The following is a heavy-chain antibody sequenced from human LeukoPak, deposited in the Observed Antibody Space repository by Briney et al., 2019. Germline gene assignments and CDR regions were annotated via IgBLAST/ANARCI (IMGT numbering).Heavy chain of an antibody. J-gene: IGHJ6*02. CDR3: ARDLSSTSSYAMDV. V-gene: IGHV3-23*01. CDR1: GFAFSVYA. Sequence: GGSLRLSCTASGFAFSVYAMSWLRQPPGKGLEWVSTINANSGTTSYAASVRGRFTISRDNAKNSLYLQMNSLRAEDTAVYYCARDLSSTSSYAMDVWGQGTTVTVSS. CDR2: INANSGTT. D-gene: IGHD2-2*01.